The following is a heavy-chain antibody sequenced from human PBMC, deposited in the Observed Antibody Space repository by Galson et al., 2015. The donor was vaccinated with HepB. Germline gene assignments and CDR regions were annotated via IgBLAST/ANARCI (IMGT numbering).Heavy chain of an antibody. J-gene: IGHJ5*02. V-gene: IGHV3-30*18. CDR1: GFTFNASG. CDR3: AKGAYSNILMAGGWFDP. Sequence: SLRLSCAASGFTFNASGMHWVRQAPGKGPEAVEGISHDGGNKFQGDSVKGRLTISRDNSEKTLFLERNSLRVEDTAMYYCAKGAYSNILMAGGWFDPWGQGTLVIVSS. D-gene: IGHD2/OR15-2a*01. CDR2: ISHDGGNK.